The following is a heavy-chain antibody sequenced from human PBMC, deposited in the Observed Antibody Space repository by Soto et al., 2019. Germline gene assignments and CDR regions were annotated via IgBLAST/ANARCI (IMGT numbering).Heavy chain of an antibody. J-gene: IGHJ5*02. Sequence: QVQLVESGGGVVQPGRSLRLSCAASGFTFSSYAMHWVRQAPGKGLEWVAVISYDGSNKYYADSVKGRVTISRDNSKNTLYLQMNSLRAEDTALYYCARAERGGWFDPWGQGTLVTVSS. CDR3: ARAERGGWFDP. D-gene: IGHD3-16*01. CDR1: GFTFSSYA. V-gene: IGHV3-30-3*01. CDR2: ISYDGSNK.